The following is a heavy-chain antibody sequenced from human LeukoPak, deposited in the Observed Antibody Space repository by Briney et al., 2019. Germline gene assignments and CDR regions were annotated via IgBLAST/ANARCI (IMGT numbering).Heavy chain of an antibody. J-gene: IGHJ4*02. CDR1: GFTCDDDA. CDR3: AKDRGWYDY. D-gene: IGHD6-19*01. Sequence: PGGSLRPSCAASGFTCDDDAMHWVRQAPGKGLEWVSLISGDGGSTYYADSVKGRFTISRDNSKNSLYLQMNSLRTEATALYHCAKDRGWYDYWGQGTLVTVSS. V-gene: IGHV3-43*02. CDR2: ISGDGGST.